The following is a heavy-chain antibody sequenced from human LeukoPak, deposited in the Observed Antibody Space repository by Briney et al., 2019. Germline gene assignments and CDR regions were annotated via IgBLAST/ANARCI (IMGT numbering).Heavy chain of an antibody. CDR2: IYSGGST. V-gene: IGHV3-66*01. Sequence: GGSLRLSCAASEFSVGSNYMTWVRQAPGKGLEWVSLIYSGGSTYYADSVKGRFTISRDNSKNTLYLQMNSLRAEDTAVYYCARGWNRYHYFDYWGQGTLVTVSS. J-gene: IGHJ4*02. D-gene: IGHD1-1*01. CDR3: ARGWNRYHYFDY. CDR1: EFSVGSNY.